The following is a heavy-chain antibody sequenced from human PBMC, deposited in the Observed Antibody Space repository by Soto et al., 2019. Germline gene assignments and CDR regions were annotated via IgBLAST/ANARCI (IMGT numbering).Heavy chain of an antibody. CDR1: GFTFSSYS. Sequence: EVQLVESGGGLVKPGGSLRLSCAASGFTFSSYSMNWVRQAPGKGLEWVSFISSSSSYIYYADSVKGRFTISRDNAKNSLYLQMNSLRAEDTAVYYCARKPNWYLSLGYGMDVWGQGTTVTVSS. D-gene: IGHD6-13*01. CDR2: ISSSSSYI. CDR3: ARKPNWYLSLGYGMDV. V-gene: IGHV3-21*01. J-gene: IGHJ6*02.